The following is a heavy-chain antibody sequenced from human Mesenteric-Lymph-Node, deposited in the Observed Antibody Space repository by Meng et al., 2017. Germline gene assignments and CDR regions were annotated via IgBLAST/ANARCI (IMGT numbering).Heavy chain of an antibody. CDR3: SRGAAPLTGFHY. CDR1: GYTFSSYD. D-gene: IGHD3-9*01. J-gene: IGHJ4*02. CDR2: ISLYNGNT. V-gene: IGHV1-18*01. Sequence: ASMKVSCKASGYTFSSYDISWVRQAPGQGLEWMGWISLYNGNTNYAQKLQGRVTMTTDTSTSTAYMELRTLRSDDTAVYYCSRGAAPLTGFHYWGQGTLVTVSS.